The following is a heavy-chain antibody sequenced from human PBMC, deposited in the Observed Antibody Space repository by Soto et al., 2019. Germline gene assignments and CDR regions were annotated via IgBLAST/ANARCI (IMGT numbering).Heavy chain of an antibody. D-gene: IGHD1-26*01. CDR1: GFSFSTYA. Sequence: QAGGSLRLSCSASGFSFSTYAMHWVRQAPGKGLEYVSAISHDEMSTYYADSVKGRFTVSRDNSKNTLYLQMTGLTAEDTAMYHCVKDRWGFDHWGQGTLGTVSS. J-gene: IGHJ4*02. CDR2: ISHDEMST. CDR3: VKDRWGFDH. V-gene: IGHV3-64D*06.